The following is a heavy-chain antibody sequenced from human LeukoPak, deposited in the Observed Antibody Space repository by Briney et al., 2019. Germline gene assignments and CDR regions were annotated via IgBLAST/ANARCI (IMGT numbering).Heavy chain of an antibody. V-gene: IGHV3-23*01. CDR1: GFTFRNYA. CDR3: AKGIQWELPLEY. CDR2: ISGRGDKT. Sequence: PGGSLRLSCAASGFTFRNYAMSLVRQAPGKGLEWVSVISGRGDKTYYAGSAKARFTISRDNSKNTLYLQMSSLRDVDRAIYYCAKGIQWELPLEYWGQGTLVTVSS. D-gene: IGHD1-26*01. J-gene: IGHJ4*02.